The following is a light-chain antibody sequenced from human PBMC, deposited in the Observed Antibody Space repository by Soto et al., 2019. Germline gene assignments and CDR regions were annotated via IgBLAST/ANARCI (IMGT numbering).Light chain of an antibody. V-gene: IGKV3-11*01. CDR2: DAS. CDR1: QSVKTF. Sequence: EIVFTQSPATLSLSPGQRATLSCRASQSVKTFLVWYQHRPGQAPRVLIYDASHRASGIPARFSGSGSGTDFTLTISSLEPEDAALYYCQQRSNWPPITFGQGTRLEIK. J-gene: IGKJ5*01. CDR3: QQRSNWPPIT.